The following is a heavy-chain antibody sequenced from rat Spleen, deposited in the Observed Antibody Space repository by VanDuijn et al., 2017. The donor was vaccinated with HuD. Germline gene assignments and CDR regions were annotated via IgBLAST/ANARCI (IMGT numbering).Heavy chain of an antibody. D-gene: IGHD3-1*01. Sequence: EVQLAESGGGLVQPGRSLKLSCAASGFTFSDYYMAWVRQAPKKGLEWVASINYEGSSIYYGESVKGRFTISRHNAKSTLYLQMNSLRSEDTATYYCARGPPFDYWGQGVMVTVSS. CDR3: ARGPPFDY. CDR1: GFTFSDYY. J-gene: IGHJ2*01. CDR2: INYEGSSI. V-gene: IGHV5-22*01.